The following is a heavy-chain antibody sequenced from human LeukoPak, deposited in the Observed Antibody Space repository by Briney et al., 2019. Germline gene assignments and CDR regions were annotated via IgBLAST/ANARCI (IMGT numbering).Heavy chain of an antibody. D-gene: IGHD1-26*01. Sequence: ASVKVSCKASGYTFTSYAMNWVRQAPGQGLEWMGWINTNTGNPTYAQGFTGRFVFSLDTSVSTAYPQISSLKAEDTAVYYCARDPGVLGATDFDYWGQGTLVTVSS. CDR3: ARDPGVLGATDFDY. CDR2: INTNTGNP. CDR1: GYTFTSYA. V-gene: IGHV7-4-1*02. J-gene: IGHJ4*02.